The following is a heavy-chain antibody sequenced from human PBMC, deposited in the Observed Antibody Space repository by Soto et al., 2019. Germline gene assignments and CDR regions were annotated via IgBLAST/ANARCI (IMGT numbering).Heavy chain of an antibody. CDR1: GYTCTNYW. Sequence: GASLKISCKGSGYTCTNYWIGWVRQMPGKGLEWMGITDPGDSDTKYNPAFPGQVTISADKSMTTTYLQWSSLKASDTAIYYWAASIFYYGMDVWGQGTTVTVSS. V-gene: IGHV5-51*01. CDR3: AASIFYYGMDV. J-gene: IGHJ6*02. CDR2: TDPGDSDT.